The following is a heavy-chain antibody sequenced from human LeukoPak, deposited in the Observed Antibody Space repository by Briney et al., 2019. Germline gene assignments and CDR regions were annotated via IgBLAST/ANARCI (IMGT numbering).Heavy chain of an antibody. Sequence: GGSLRLSCAASGFTFSSYEMNWVRQAPGEGLEWISAISGSSSNVYYAASVRGRFTISRDNAENSLYLQLNTMRAEDTAVYYCARGFRDTAMFLDYWGQGTLVTVSS. J-gene: IGHJ4*02. CDR2: ISGSSSNV. CDR1: GFTFSSYE. D-gene: IGHD5-18*01. V-gene: IGHV3-48*03. CDR3: ARGFRDTAMFLDY.